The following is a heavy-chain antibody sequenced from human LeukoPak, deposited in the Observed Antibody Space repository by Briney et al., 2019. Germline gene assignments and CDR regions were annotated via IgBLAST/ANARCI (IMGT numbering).Heavy chain of an antibody. CDR3: ARDRGVYCSSTSCPPPFDI. J-gene: IGHJ3*02. D-gene: IGHD2-2*01. CDR2: ISAYNGNT. V-gene: IGHV1-18*01. Sequence: ASVKVSCKASGYTFTSYGISWVRQAPGQGLEWMGWISAYNGNTNYAQKLQGRVTMTTDTSTSTAYMELRSLRSDDTAVYFCARDRGVYCSSTSCPPPFDIWGQGTMVTVSS. CDR1: GYTFTSYG.